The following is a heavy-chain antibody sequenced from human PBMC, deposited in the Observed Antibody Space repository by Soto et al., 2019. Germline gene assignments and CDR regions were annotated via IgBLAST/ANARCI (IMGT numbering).Heavy chain of an antibody. V-gene: IGHV1-69*13. J-gene: IGHJ4*02. CDR2: IIPILGTA. CDR1: GGTFSSYA. CDR3: ARRHVNYYDSSGYFDY. D-gene: IGHD3-22*01. Sequence: SVKVSCKASGGTFSSYAISWVRQAPGQGLERMGGIIPILGTANYAQKFQGRVTITADESTSTAYMELSSLRSEDTAVYYCARRHVNYYDSSGYFDYWGQGTLVTVSS.